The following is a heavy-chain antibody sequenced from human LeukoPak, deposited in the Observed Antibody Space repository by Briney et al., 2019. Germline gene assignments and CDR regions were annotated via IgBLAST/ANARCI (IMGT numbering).Heavy chain of an antibody. J-gene: IGHJ3*02. CDR3: ARAPMITFGGVIVILAFDI. CDR2: ISAYNGNT. D-gene: IGHD3-16*02. Sequence: ASVKVSCKASGYTFTSYDINWVRQATGQGLEWMGWISAYNGNTNYAQKLQGRVTMTTDTSTSTAYMELRSLRSDDTAVYYCARAPMITFGGVIVILAFDIWGQGTMVTVSS. V-gene: IGHV1-18*01. CDR1: GYTFTSYD.